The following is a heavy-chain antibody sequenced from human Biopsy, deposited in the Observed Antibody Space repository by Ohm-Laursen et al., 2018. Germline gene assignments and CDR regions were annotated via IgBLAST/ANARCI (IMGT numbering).Heavy chain of an antibody. CDR1: GGSISSGGSY. J-gene: IGHJ5*02. Sequence: TLSITCTVSGGSISSGGSYWRWIRQRPGKGLEWIGYIFNSANTYYNPSLKNLITISGDTSKNQFSLKLNSVTAADTAVYYCARGDYFDSNGYFWFDPWGQGTLVTVSS. CDR3: ARGDYFDSNGYFWFDP. CDR2: IFNSANT. V-gene: IGHV4-31*01. D-gene: IGHD3-22*01.